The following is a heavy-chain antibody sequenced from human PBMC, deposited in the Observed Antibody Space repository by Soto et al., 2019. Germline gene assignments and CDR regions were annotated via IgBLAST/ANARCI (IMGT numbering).Heavy chain of an antibody. Sequence: SETPSLTCTVSGGSISSYYWSWIRQPPGKGLEWIGYIYYSGSTNYNPSLKSRVTISVDTSKNQFSLKLSSVTAADTAVYYCARVFCSSTSCYAGSVFLDYWGQGTLVTVSS. J-gene: IGHJ4*02. CDR1: GGSISSYY. D-gene: IGHD2-2*01. CDR2: IYYSGST. CDR3: ARVFCSSTSCYAGSVFLDY. V-gene: IGHV4-59*01.